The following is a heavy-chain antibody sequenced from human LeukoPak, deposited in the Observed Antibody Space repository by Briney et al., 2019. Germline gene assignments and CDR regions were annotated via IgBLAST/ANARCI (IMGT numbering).Heavy chain of an antibody. V-gene: IGHV3-23*01. J-gene: IGHJ4*02. CDR2: ISGSGNST. CDR1: VFTFINYA. CDR3: AKTLVGATSGPDYYFVS. Sequence: AGGSLRLSCAASVFTFINYAMTWVRQAPGKGLEWVSAISGSGNSTYYPDSVKGRFSISRDNSKNTLYLQISSLRAEDTAVYYCAKTLVGATSGPDYYFVSWGQGTLVTVSS. D-gene: IGHD1-26*01.